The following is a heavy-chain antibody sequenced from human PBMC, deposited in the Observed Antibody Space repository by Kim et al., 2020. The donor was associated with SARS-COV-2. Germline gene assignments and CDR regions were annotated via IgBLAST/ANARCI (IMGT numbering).Heavy chain of an antibody. Sequence: SETLSLTCTVSGGSISSSSYYWGGIRQPPGKGLEWIGRIYYSGSTYYNPSLKSRVTISADTSKNQFSLKLSSVTAAATAVYYCATSASGYGPRPYYFDYWGQGTLVTVSS. V-gene: IGHV4-39*07. J-gene: IGHJ4*02. D-gene: IGHD5-12*01. CDR3: ATSASGYGPRPYYFDY. CDR2: IYYSGST. CDR1: GGSISSSSYY.